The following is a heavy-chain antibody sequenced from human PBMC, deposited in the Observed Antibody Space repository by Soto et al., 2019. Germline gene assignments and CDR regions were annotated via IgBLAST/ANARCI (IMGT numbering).Heavy chain of an antibody. D-gene: IGHD3-16*01. CDR2: IYYSGST. J-gene: IGHJ4*01. CDR3: ARVAGDYVWD. CDR1: GGSISSYY. Sequence: QVQLQESGPGLVKPSETLSLTCTVSGGSISSYYWSWIRQPPGKGLEWIGYIYYSGSTNSKPSLMSRVTISVDTSKTQFSLKLSSVTAADTAVYYCARVAGDYVWDWGHGTLVTVSS. V-gene: IGHV4-59*01.